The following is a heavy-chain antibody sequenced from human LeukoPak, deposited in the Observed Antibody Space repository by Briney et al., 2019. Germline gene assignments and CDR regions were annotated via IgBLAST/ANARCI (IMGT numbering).Heavy chain of an antibody. CDR1: GLTFSSYA. CDR3: AKSSNSWTEYFQH. Sequence: PGGSLRLSCAASGLTFSSYAMSWVRQAPGKGLEWVSSISGSGDSTFHADSVKGRFSISRDNSKNTLYLQMNSLRAEDTAVYYCAKSSNSWTEYFQHWGQGTLVTVSS. CDR2: ISGSGDST. V-gene: IGHV3-23*01. D-gene: IGHD2-2*01. J-gene: IGHJ1*01.